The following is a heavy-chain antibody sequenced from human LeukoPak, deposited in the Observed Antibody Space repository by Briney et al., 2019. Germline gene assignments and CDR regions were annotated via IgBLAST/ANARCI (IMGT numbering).Heavy chain of an antibody. CDR1: GFTFSDYA. CDR2: ISGSGGSI. V-gene: IGHV3-23*01. CDR3: AKGGDGYNYYFDY. J-gene: IGHJ4*02. D-gene: IGHD5-24*01. Sequence: GGSLRLSCTASGFTFSDYAMSWVRQAPGKGLEWVSGISGSGGSIRYTDSVKGRFIISRDNSKNTLYLQMNSLRAEDTAVYYCAKGGDGYNYYFDYWGQETLVTVSS.